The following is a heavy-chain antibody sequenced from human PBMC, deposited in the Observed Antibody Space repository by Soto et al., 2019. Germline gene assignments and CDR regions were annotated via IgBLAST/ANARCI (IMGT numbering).Heavy chain of an antibody. J-gene: IGHJ1*01. Sequence: PGGSLRLSCAASGFSVRSSQMSWVRQAPGKGLEWVSVIFSDGTTHYGVSVKGRFTISRDSARNTLYLQMNSLRAEDTAVYYCAIGVPGIAVAGTGYFQHWGQGTLVTVSS. V-gene: IGHV3-53*01. CDR1: GFSVRSSQ. CDR3: AIGVPGIAVAGTGYFQH. D-gene: IGHD6-19*01. CDR2: IFSDGTT.